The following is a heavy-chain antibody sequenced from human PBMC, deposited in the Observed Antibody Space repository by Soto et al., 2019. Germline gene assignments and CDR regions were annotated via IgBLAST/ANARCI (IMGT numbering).Heavy chain of an antibody. D-gene: IGHD6-13*01. V-gene: IGHV3-30-3*01. CDR1: GFTFSSYA. CDR2: ISYDGSNK. J-gene: IGHJ3*02. CDR3: ARGWSWYSSSWGAFDI. Sequence: QVQLVESGGGVVQPGRSLRLSCAASGFTFSSYAMHWVRQAPGKGLVWVAVISYDGSNKYYADSVKGRFTISRDNSKNTLYLQMNSLSAEATAVYYCARGWSWYSSSWGAFDIWGQGTMVTVSS.